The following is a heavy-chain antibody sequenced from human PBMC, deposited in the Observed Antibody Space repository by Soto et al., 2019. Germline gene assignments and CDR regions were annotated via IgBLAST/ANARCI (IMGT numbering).Heavy chain of an antibody. Sequence: QVQLVESGGGVVQPGRSLRLSCAASGFTFSSYGMHWVRQAPGKGLEWVAVISYDGSNKYYADSVKGRFTISRDNSXNXXYLQMNSLTAAETAVYYCATLGLLLENSYYYGMDVWGQGTTVTVSS. J-gene: IGHJ6*02. V-gene: IGHV3-30*03. CDR2: ISYDGSNK. D-gene: IGHD2-15*01. CDR3: ATLGLLLENSYYYGMDV. CDR1: GFTFSSYG.